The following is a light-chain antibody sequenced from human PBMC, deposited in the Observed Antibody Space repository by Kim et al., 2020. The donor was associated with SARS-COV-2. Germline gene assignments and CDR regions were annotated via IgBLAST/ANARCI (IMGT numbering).Light chain of an antibody. CDR2: KAS. CDR3: QQYNSSPYS. CDR1: QSMSSW. J-gene: IGKJ2*03. V-gene: IGKV1-5*03. Sequence: SASVGDRVTSTCRASQSMSSWLAWYQQKPGKAPKLLIYKASSLESGVPSRFSGSGSGTEFTLTISSLQPDDFATYYCQQYNSSPYSFGQGTKLEI.